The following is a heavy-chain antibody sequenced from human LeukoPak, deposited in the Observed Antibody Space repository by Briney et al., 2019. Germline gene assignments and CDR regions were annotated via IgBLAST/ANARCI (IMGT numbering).Heavy chain of an antibody. CDR2: INVGSGNT. V-gene: IGHV1-3*01. CDR3: AREPYGGNQFDY. Sequence: ASVKVSCKTSGYTFTSYAIRWVRQAPGQRLECMGWINVGSGNTKSSQKFQGRVTITRDTSASTAYMELSSLTSEDTAVYYCAREPYGGNQFDYWGQGTLVSVSS. CDR1: GYTFTSYA. J-gene: IGHJ4*02. D-gene: IGHD4-23*01.